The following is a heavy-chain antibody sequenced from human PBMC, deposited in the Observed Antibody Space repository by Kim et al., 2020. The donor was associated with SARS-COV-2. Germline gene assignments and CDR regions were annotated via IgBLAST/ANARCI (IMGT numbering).Heavy chain of an antibody. Sequence: SETLSLTCTVSGGSVSSGSYYWSWIRQPPGKGLEWIGYIYYSGSTNYNPSLKSRVTISVDTSKNQFSLKLSSVTAADTAVYYCARDGWLQPLDYWGQGTLVTVSS. J-gene: IGHJ4*02. D-gene: IGHD5-12*01. CDR3: ARDGWLQPLDY. CDR1: GGSVSSGSYY. V-gene: IGHV4-61*01. CDR2: IYYSGST.